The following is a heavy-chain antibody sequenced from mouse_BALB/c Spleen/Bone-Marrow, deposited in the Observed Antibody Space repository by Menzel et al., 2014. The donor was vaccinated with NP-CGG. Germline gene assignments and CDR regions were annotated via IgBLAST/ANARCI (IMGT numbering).Heavy chain of an antibody. CDR1: GYTFSSYW. D-gene: IGHD3-2*01. J-gene: IGHJ3*01. CDR3: ARDSSDYLAWFAY. Sequence: QLKQSGAELMKPGASVKISCKATGYTFSSYWIEWVRQRPGHGLEWIGEILPGSGSTNSNEKFKGKATFTADTSSNTAYMQLSSLTSEDSAVYFCARDSSDYLAWFAYWGQGTLVTVSA. V-gene: IGHV1-9*01. CDR2: ILPGSGST.